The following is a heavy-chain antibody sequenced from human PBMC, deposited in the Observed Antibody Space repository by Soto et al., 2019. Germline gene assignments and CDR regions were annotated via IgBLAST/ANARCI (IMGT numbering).Heavy chain of an antibody. D-gene: IGHD3-22*01. Sequence: EVQLVESGGGLVQPGRSLRLSCAASGFTFDDYAMHWVRQAPGKGLEWVSGISWNSGSIGYGDSVKGRFTISRDNAKNSLYLQMNSLRAEDTALYYCAKDTTKNYYDSSGYGHWGQGTLVTVSS. CDR2: ISWNSGSI. CDR3: AKDTTKNYYDSSGYGH. V-gene: IGHV3-9*01. J-gene: IGHJ4*02. CDR1: GFTFDDYA.